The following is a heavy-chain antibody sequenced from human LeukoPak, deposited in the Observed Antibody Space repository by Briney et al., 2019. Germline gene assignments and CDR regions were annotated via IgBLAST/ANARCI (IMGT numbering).Heavy chain of an antibody. Sequence: GASVKVSCKASGYTFTSYDINWVRQATGQGLEWMGWMNPNSGNTGYAQKFQGRVTMTRHTSISTAYMELSSLTSEDTAVYYCAREKYYYDSSGYYYYYYGMDVWGQGTTVTVSS. D-gene: IGHD3-22*01. V-gene: IGHV1-8*01. CDR1: GYTFTSYD. J-gene: IGHJ6*02. CDR2: MNPNSGNT. CDR3: AREKYYYDSSGYYYYYYGMDV.